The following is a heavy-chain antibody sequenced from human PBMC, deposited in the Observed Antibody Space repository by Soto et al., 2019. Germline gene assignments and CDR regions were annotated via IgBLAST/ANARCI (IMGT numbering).Heavy chain of an antibody. CDR3: ARELSGYYFAFDL. D-gene: IGHD1-26*01. Sequence: QVQLVESGGDLVKPGGSLRLSCAASGFTFSDDYMSWIRQAPGKGLEWISYMTRSGSSSSYADSVKGRFTISRDNAKNSLYPQMNSLRGDDTAVYYCARELSGYYFAFDLWGQGTMVTVSS. CDR1: GFTFSDDY. J-gene: IGHJ3*01. V-gene: IGHV3-11*01. CDR2: MTRSGSSS.